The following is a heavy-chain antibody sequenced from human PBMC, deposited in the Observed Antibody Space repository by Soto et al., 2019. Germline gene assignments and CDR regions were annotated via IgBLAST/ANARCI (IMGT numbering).Heavy chain of an antibody. CDR2: INPSGGST. CDR1: GYTFTSYY. Sequence: GASVKVSCKASGYTFTSYYMHWVRQAPGQGLEWMGIINPSGGSTSYAQKFQGRVTMTRDTSTSTVYMELSSLRSEDTAVYYCARDRSIAARPDLVDYRGQGTLVTVSS. CDR3: ARDRSIAARPDLVDY. V-gene: IGHV1-46*01. D-gene: IGHD6-6*01. J-gene: IGHJ4*02.